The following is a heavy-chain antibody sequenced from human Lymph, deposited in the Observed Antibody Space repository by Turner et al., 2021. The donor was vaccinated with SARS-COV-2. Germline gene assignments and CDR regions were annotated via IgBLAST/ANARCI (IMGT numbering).Heavy chain of an antibody. V-gene: IGHV5-51*01. CDR3: ARLLTCLRYFDY. CDR1: GYSITNYW. D-gene: IGHD3-9*01. J-gene: IGHJ4*02. Sequence: EVQLVQTGAEVKKYGESLKISCEGSGYSITNYWIGWVRQNPGNGLDVMGIIYPRDSDTRYSPSFQGQVTISADKSITTAYLHWSSLKASYTAMYYCARLLTCLRYFDYLGQGTLVSVSS. CDR2: IYPRDSDT.